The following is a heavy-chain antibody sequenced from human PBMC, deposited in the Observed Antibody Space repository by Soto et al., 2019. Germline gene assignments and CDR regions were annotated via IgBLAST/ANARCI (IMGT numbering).Heavy chain of an antibody. CDR2: ISASKGNT. Sequence: QVQLVQSGAEVKKPGASVKVSCKASGYTFTSYGISWVRQAPGQGLEWMGWISASKGNTNYAQKLQGRVTMTTDTSTHTAYRELRSLRSDDTAVYYCARVSSGWYYWFDPWGQGTLVTVSS. J-gene: IGHJ5*02. CDR1: GYTFTSYG. CDR3: ARVSSGWYYWFDP. D-gene: IGHD6-19*01. V-gene: IGHV1-18*01.